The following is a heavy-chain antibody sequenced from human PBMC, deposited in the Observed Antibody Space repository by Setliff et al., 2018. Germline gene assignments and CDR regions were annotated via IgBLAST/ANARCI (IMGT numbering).Heavy chain of an antibody. CDR3: AAPGGGSYRF. J-gene: IGHJ4*02. CDR1: DVSISGYY. CDR2: IDYTGNT. D-gene: IGHD1-26*01. V-gene: IGHV4-59*05. Sequence: SETLSLTCTVSDVSISGYYWSWIRQPPGKGLEWIGSIDYTGNTWHNPSLKSRVTISVDTYKNQFSLNLSSVTAADTAVYYCAAPGGGSYRFWGQGTLVTVSS.